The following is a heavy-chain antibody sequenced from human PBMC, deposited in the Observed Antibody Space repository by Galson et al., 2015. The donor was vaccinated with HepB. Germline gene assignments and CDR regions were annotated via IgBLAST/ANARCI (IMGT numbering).Heavy chain of an antibody. D-gene: IGHD4-17*01. J-gene: IGHJ6*03. CDR3: AKNAYGDYEGFYYYYYYMDV. V-gene: IGHV3-30*18. Sequence: SLRLSCAASGFTFSSYGMHWVRQAPGKGLEWVAVISYDGSNKYYADSVKGRFTISRDNSKNTLYLQMNSLRAEDTAVYYCAKNAYGDYEGFYYYYYYMDVWGKGTTVTVSS. CDR2: ISYDGSNK. CDR1: GFTFSSYG.